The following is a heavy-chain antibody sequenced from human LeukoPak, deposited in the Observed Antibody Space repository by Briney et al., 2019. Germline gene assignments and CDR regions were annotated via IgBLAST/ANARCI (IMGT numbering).Heavy chain of an antibody. Sequence: GGSLRLSCAASGFTFSSYSMNWVRQAPGKGLEWVSYISSSSSTIYYADSVKGRFTISRDNAKNSLYLQMNSLRAEDTAVYFCARLGSSWSLDYWGQGTLVTVSS. CDR3: ARLGSSWSLDY. CDR2: ISSSSSTI. J-gene: IGHJ4*02. V-gene: IGHV3-48*01. CDR1: GFTFSSYS. D-gene: IGHD6-13*01.